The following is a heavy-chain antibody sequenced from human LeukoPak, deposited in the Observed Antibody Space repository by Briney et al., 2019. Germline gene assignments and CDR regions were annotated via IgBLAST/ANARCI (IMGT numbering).Heavy chain of an antibody. J-gene: IGHJ3*02. CDR1: GFTFSSYA. Sequence: PGGSLRLSCAASGFTFSSYAMSWVRQAPGKGLEWVPAISGSGGSTYYADSVKGRFTISRDNSKNTLFLQMNSLRAEDTAVYYCAKGRYYYDSSDAFDIWGQGTMVTVSS. CDR3: AKGRYYYDSSDAFDI. V-gene: IGHV3-23*01. CDR2: ISGSGGST. D-gene: IGHD3-22*01.